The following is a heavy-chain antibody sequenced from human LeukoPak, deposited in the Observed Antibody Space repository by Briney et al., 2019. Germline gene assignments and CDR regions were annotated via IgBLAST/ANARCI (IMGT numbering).Heavy chain of an antibody. CDR3: ARDTIWFGEPTPTWFDP. CDR1: GFTFNSYW. V-gene: IGHV3-7*01. CDR2: IKLDGSEK. J-gene: IGHJ5*02. Sequence: GGSLRLSCAASGFTFNSYWMSWVRQAPGKGLEWVANIKLDGSEKSYVDSVKGRFTISRDNARKSLFLQLNSLRAEDTAVYYCARDTIWFGEPTPTWFDPRGQGTRVTVSS. D-gene: IGHD3-10*01.